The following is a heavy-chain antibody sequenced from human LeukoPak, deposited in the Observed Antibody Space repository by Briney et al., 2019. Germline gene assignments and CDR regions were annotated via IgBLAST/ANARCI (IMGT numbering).Heavy chain of an antibody. CDR1: GFTFSSYA. CDR3: AREGAPYDSRFEGPGSPQANHYYLDY. J-gene: IGHJ4*02. CDR2: ISYDGSNK. V-gene: IGHV3-30-3*01. D-gene: IGHD3-22*01. Sequence: GGSLRLSCAASGFTFSSYAMHWVRQAPGKGLEWVAVISYDGSNKYYADSVKGRFTISRNNSKNTLYLQMNSLRAEDTAVYYCAREGAPYDSRFEGPGSPQANHYYLDYWGQGTLVTVSS.